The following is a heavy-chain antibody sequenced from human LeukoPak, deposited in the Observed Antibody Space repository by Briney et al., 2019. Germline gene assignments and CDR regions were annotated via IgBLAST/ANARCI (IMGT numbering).Heavy chain of an antibody. J-gene: IGHJ3*02. CDR1: GGSINNYY. Sequence: SETLSLTCTVSGGSINNYYWSWIRQPAGKGLEWIGRIYTRGSTNYNPSLKSRVTMSVDTSKNQFSLKLSSVTAADTAVYYFSRGRYFSSYICPGGDAFDIWGQGTMVSVSS. CDR2: IYTRGST. V-gene: IGHV4-4*07. CDR3: SRGRYFSSYICPGGDAFDI. D-gene: IGHD3-10*01.